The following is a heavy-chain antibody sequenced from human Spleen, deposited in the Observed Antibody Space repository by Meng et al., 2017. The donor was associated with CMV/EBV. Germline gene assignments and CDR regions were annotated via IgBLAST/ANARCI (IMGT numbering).Heavy chain of an antibody. CDR2: IYYSEST. D-gene: IGHD6-19*01. CDR3: ARGAGGYSSGWWVINWFDI. Sequence: GNYYWTWIRQHPGKGLEWIGYIYYSESTYYNPSLKSRVTISVDTSKNQFSLKLSSVTAADTAVYYCARGAGGYSSGWWVINWFDIWGQGTLVTVSS. CDR1: GNYY. J-gene: IGHJ5*02. V-gene: IGHV4-31*02.